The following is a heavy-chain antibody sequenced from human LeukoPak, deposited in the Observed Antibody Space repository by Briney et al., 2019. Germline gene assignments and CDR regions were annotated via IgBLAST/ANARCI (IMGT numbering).Heavy chain of an antibody. CDR2: IYYSGST. Sequence: GSLRLSCAGSGFTFSDHYIDWIRQPPGKGLEWIGYIYYSGSTNYNPSLKSRVTISVDTSKNQFSLKLSSVTAADTAVYYCARVFGVVHKSAYYYYGMDVWGQGTTVTVSS. J-gene: IGHJ6*02. CDR3: ARVFGVVHKSAYYYYGMDV. CDR1: GFTFSDHY. V-gene: IGHV4-59*11. D-gene: IGHD3-3*01.